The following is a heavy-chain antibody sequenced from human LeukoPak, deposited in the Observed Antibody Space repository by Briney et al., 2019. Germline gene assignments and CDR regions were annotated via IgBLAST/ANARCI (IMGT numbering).Heavy chain of an antibody. Sequence: SETLSLTCIVSGGSISSSTYYWGWIRQPPGQGLEWIGSIYCSGSTYYNPSLKSRVSIYVDTSKIQFSLKVRSVTAADTAVYYCARQDGSYDVWSGYYPALAFDIWGQGTMVTVSS. CDR2: IYCSGST. CDR3: ARQDGSYDVWSGYYPALAFDI. V-gene: IGHV4-39*01. D-gene: IGHD3-3*01. J-gene: IGHJ3*02. CDR1: GGSISSSTYY.